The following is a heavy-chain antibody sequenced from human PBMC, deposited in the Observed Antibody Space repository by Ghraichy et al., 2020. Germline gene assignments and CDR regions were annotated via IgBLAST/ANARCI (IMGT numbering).Heavy chain of an antibody. CDR2: ISGSGGST. Sequence: GESQNISCAVSGFTFSSYAMTWVRQAPGKGLEWVSGISGSGGSTYYADSVKGRFTISRDNSKNTLYLQMNSLRAEDTAVYYCARKIMGDYWGQGTLVTVSS. J-gene: IGHJ4*02. CDR1: GFTFSSYA. D-gene: IGHD2-8*01. V-gene: IGHV3-23*01. CDR3: ARKIMGDY.